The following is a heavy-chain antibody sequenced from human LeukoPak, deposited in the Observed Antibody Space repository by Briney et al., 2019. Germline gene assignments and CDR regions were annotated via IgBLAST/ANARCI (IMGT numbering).Heavy chain of an antibody. CDR2: INPNSGGT. J-gene: IGHJ3*02. CDR3: ARDYGDYVDAFDI. CDR1: GYTFTGYY. D-gene: IGHD4-17*01. Sequence: ASVKVSCKASGYTFTGYYMHWVRQAPGQGLEWMGRINPNSGGTNYAQTFQGRVTMTRDTSISTAYMELSRLRSDDTAVYYCARDYGDYVDAFDIWGQGTMVTVSS. V-gene: IGHV1-2*06.